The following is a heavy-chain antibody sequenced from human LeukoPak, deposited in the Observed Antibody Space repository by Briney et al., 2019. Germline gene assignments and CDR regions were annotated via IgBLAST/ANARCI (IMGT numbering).Heavy chain of an antibody. Sequence: GGVLRLSCAASGFTFSSYSMNWVRQAPGEGLEWGSSISSSSSYIYYADSVKGRFTISRDNAKNSLYLQMNSLRAEDTAVYYCARDRDYYDSSYYFDYWGQGTLVTVSS. D-gene: IGHD3-22*01. CDR2: ISSSSSYI. J-gene: IGHJ4*02. CDR3: ARDRDYYDSSYYFDY. CDR1: GFTFSSYS. V-gene: IGHV3-21*01.